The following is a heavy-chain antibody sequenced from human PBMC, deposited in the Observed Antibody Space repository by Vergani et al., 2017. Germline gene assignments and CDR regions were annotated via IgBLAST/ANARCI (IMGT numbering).Heavy chain of an antibody. J-gene: IGHJ6*02. V-gene: IGHV4-59*13. CDR2: IYSTGST. CDR3: ARVMYRDEASTGYRLEGMDI. CDR1: GAAFNTYY. D-gene: IGHD3-9*01. Sequence: QVQLQQWGAGLLKPSETLSLTCAVSGAAFNTYYWSWIRQSPGKGLEWIGYIYSTGSTNYNPSLNSRVTMSVDTSKNQFSLKLRSVTAADTAVYFCARVMYRDEASTGYRLEGMDIWGQGTTVTISS.